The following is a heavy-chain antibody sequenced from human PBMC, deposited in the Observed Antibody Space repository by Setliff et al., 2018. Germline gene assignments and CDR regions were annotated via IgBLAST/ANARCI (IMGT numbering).Heavy chain of an antibody. Sequence: SETLSLTCAVSGASINSGTYYWSRIRQPAGKGLEWVGRLHTSGSTTYNPSLQNRVTISVDTSKNHFSLNLTSVTAADTAVYYCARKYQRGKAPVVDPWGQGTLVTVSS. CDR1: GASINSGTYY. CDR3: ARKYQRGKAPVVDP. D-gene: IGHD2-2*01. CDR2: LHTSGST. J-gene: IGHJ5*02. V-gene: IGHV4-61*02.